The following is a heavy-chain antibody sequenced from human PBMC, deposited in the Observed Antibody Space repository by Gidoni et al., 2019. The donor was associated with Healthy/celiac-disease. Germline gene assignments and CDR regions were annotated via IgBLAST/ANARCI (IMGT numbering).Heavy chain of an antibody. V-gene: IGHV3-48*02. CDR1: GFPFSSYS. CDR2: ISSSSSTI. D-gene: IGHD6-19*01. J-gene: IGHJ4*02. Sequence: EVQLVESVGGLVQPGGPLRPSCAACGFPFSSYSMNWVRQAPGKGLEWVSYISSSSSTIYYADSVKGRFTISRDNAKNSLFLQMNSLRDEDTAVYYCARGSGGWHLGMRYWGQGTLVTVSS. CDR3: ARGSGGWHLGMRY.